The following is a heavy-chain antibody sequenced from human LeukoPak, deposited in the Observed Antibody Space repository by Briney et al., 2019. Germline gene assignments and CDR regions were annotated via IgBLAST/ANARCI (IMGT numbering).Heavy chain of an antibody. CDR2: IYCGGST. V-gene: IGHV3-66*01. CDR3: ASDRCAYDSSGYHLPDYGMDV. CDR1: GFTVSSKY. Sequence: PGGSLRLSCAASGFTVSSKYMSWVRQAPGKGLECVSVIYCGGSTYYADSVKGRFTISRDNSKNTLYLQMNSLRAEDTAVYYCASDRCAYDSSGYHLPDYGMDVWGQGTTVTVSS. D-gene: IGHD3-22*01. J-gene: IGHJ6*02.